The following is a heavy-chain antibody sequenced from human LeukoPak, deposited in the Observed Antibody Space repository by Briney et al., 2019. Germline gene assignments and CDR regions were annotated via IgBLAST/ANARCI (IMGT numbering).Heavy chain of an antibody. J-gene: IGHJ4*02. CDR1: GFTFSSYW. V-gene: IGHV3-7*01. Sequence: PLGSLRLSCAASGFTFSSYWMSWLRQAPGKGLEWVANVNLVGREKYYVHSVKGRFTISRDNAKNSLYLQMNRLRAEDTAVYYCAKGLTRADYWGQGTLVTASS. CDR3: AKGLTRADY. CDR2: VNLVGREK. D-gene: IGHD2-21*02.